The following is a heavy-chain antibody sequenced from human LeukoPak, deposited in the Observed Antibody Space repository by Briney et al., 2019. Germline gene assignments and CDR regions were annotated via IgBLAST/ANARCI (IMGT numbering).Heavy chain of an antibody. J-gene: IGHJ4*02. V-gene: IGHV3-30*02. Sequence: PGGSLRLSCAASGFTFSSYAMHWVRQAPGKGLEWVAFIRYDGSNKYYADSVKGRFTISRDNSKNTLYLQMNSLRAEDTAVYYCAKDGTIAARRGYYFDYWGQGTLVTVSS. CDR2: IRYDGSNK. CDR3: AKDGTIAARRGYYFDY. CDR1: GFTFSSYA. D-gene: IGHD6-6*01.